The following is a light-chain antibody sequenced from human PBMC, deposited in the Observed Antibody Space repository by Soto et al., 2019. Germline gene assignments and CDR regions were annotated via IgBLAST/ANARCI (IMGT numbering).Light chain of an antibody. J-gene: IGLJ1*01. V-gene: IGLV2-14*01. CDR3: TSYTSRNTYF. CDR2: EVN. CDR1: SSDVGGYNY. Sequence: QSALTQPASVSASPGQSITISCTGTSSDVGGYNYVSWYQQHPGKAPKLIIYEVNNRPSGVSNRFSGSKSGNTASLTISGLPPEDEADYYCTSYTSRNTYFFGSGTKVTVL.